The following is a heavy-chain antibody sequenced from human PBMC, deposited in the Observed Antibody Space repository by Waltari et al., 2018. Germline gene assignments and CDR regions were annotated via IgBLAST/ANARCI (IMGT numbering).Heavy chain of an antibody. Sequence: EVQLLESGGGLVQSGGSLRLSCAASGFTFSRNAITWVRQVPGRGLECVAVISGSGLSTLYADSVKGRFTISRDNSKSTVSLHMDNLRGEDTALYYCARGTTSSTSCFFDYWGQGALVTVPS. V-gene: IGHV3-23*01. J-gene: IGHJ4*02. CDR3: ARGTTSSTSCFFDY. CDR1: GFTFSRNA. D-gene: IGHD2-2*01. CDR2: ISGSGLST.